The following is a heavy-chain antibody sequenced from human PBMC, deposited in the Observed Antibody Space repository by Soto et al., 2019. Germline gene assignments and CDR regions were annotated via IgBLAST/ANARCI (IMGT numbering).Heavy chain of an antibody. J-gene: IGHJ4*02. D-gene: IGHD3-16*02. V-gene: IGHV3-7*01. Sequence: PGGSLRLSCAASGFTFSSYWVSWVRQAPGKGLEWVANIKQDGSEKYYVDSVKGRFTISRDNAKNSLYLQMNSLRAEDTAVYYCARDRGGYDYVWGSYRSYYFDYWGKGTLVTVSS. CDR3: ARDRGGYDYVWGSYRSYYFDY. CDR1: GFTFSSYW. CDR2: IKQDGSEK.